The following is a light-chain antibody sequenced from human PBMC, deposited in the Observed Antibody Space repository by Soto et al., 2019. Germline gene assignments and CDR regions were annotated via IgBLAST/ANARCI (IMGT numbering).Light chain of an antibody. Sequence: EIVMTQSPGTLSLAPGARATLSTRASQSVSSNLSWYRQKPGQAPRLLIYGASTRATGIPARFSGSGSGTEFTLTISSLQSEDFAVYYCQQYNNWPRTFGQGTKVDIK. CDR1: QSVSSN. J-gene: IGKJ1*01. CDR3: QQYNNWPRT. V-gene: IGKV3-15*01. CDR2: GAS.